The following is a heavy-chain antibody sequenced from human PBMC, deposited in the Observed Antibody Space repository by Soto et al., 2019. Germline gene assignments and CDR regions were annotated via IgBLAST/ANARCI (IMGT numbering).Heavy chain of an antibody. V-gene: IGHV4-4*02. CDR1: GCSISTSNW. CDR3: ARIYNGGATGGWAYHYYRLAG. D-gene: IGHD1-26*01. Sequence: PSETLSLTCAVSGCSISTSNWWSWFRQPPGKGLEWIGEVYRTGSTNYNPSLESRVTISVDTSKNQFSLKLSSVTAADTAVYYCARIYNGGATGGWAYHYYRLAGSGQGTTVPVSS. J-gene: IGHJ6*02. CDR2: VYRTGST.